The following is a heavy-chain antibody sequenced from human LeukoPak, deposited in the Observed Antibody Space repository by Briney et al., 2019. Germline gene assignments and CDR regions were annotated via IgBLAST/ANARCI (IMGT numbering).Heavy chain of an antibody. D-gene: IGHD3-10*01. CDR3: TKGPRTVRFGDRHKGIFDY. V-gene: IGHV3-23*01. CDR2: ISGSGGST. CDR1: GFTFSSYE. Sequence: GGSLRLSCAASGFTFSSYEMNWVRQAPGKGLEWVSGISGSGGSTYYADSVKGRFTISRDNSKNTLYLQMNSLRSEDTAVYYCTKGPRTVRFGDRHKGIFDYWGQGTLVTVSS. J-gene: IGHJ4*02.